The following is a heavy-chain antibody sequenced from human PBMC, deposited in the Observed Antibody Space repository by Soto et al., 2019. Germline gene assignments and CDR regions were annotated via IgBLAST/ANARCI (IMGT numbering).Heavy chain of an antibody. J-gene: IGHJ4*02. Sequence: QVQLVQSGAEVKKPGASVKVSCKASGYSLRSNYVHWVRQAPGQGLEWMGWINPNSSGTVYAQKFEGRVTLTWDTSLNTAYMELSSLKSDDTAVYYCARPPGYISDWYYFDLWGQGTRVTVSS. D-gene: IGHD3-9*01. CDR1: GYSLRSNY. CDR3: ARPPGYISDWYYFDL. CDR2: INPNSSGT. V-gene: IGHV1-2*02.